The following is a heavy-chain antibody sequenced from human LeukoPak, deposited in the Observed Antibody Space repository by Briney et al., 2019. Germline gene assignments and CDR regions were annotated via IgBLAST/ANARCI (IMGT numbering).Heavy chain of an antibody. J-gene: IGHJ4*02. D-gene: IGHD3-22*01. CDR3: ARDVYGNYYDSSGYCQFDY. CDR1: GYTFTGYY. Sequence: ASAKVSCKASGYTFTGYYMHWVREAPGQGLEWMGWINPNSGGTNYAQKFQGRVTMTRDTSISTAYMELSRLRSDDTAVYYCARDVYGNYYDSSGYCQFDYWGQGTLVTVSS. V-gene: IGHV1-2*02. CDR2: INPNSGGT.